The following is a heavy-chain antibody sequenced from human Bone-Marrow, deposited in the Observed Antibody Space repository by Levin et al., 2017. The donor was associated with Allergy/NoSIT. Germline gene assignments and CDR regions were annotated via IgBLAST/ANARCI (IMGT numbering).Heavy chain of an antibody. V-gene: IGHV3-23*01. D-gene: IGHD3-22*01. CDR1: GFTFSSYA. J-gene: IGHJ3*02. CDR2: ISGSGGST. Sequence: GESLKISCAASGFTFSSYAMSWVRQAPGKGLEWVSAISGSGGSTYYADSVKGRFTISRDNSKNTLYLQMNSLRAEDTAVYYCAKVTATYYYDSSGYYIFDAFDIWGQGTMVTVSS. CDR3: AKVTATYYYDSSGYYIFDAFDI.